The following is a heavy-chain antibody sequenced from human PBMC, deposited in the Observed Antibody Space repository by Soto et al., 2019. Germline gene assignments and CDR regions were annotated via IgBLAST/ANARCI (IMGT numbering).Heavy chain of an antibody. CDR2: ISYDGSNK. J-gene: IGHJ4*02. CDR1: GLTFTDYG. CDR3: AKDTYYHDSSGYYVFDY. V-gene: IGHV3-30*18. D-gene: IGHD3-22*01. Sequence: QVQLVESGGGVVQPGRSLRLSCEDSGLTFTDYGMHWVRQAPGKGLEWVAVISYDGSNKNYADSVKGRFTISRDNSKNTLYLQMNSLRAEDTAVYYCAKDTYYHDSSGYYVFDYWGQGTLVTVSS.